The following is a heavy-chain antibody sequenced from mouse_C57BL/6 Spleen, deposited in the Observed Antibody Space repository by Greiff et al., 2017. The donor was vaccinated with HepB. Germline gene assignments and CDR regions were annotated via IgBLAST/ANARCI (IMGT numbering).Heavy chain of an antibody. CDR2: IRNKANNHAA. CDR1: GFTFSDAW. J-gene: IGHJ1*03. Sequence: EVMLVESGGGLVQPGGSMKLSCAASGFTFSDAWMDWVRQSPEKGLEWVAEIRNKANNHAAYYAESVKGRFTISRDDSKSSVYLQMNSLRAEDTGIYYCTRGGTWYFDVWGTGTTVTVSS. V-gene: IGHV6-6*01. CDR3: TRGGTWYFDV. D-gene: IGHD4-1*01.